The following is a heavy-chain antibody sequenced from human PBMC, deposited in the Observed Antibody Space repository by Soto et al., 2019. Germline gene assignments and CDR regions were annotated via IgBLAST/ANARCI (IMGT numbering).Heavy chain of an antibody. CDR2: FNPTGDTA. J-gene: IGHJ6*02. Sequence: GPPVKVSCKASGYTFTSYYIHWVRQAPGQGLEWMGIFNPTGDTASYAQKLQGRVTMTRDTSTGTAYMELGSLRSEDTAVYYCARGGRIVDTGIGYYYYHAMDVWGQGTTVTVSS. CDR1: GYTFTSYY. CDR3: ARGGRIVDTGIGYYYYHAMDV. D-gene: IGHD5-18*01. V-gene: IGHV1-46*01.